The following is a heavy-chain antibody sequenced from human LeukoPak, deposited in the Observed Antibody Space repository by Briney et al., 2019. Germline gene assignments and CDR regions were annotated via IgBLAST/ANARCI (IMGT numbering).Heavy chain of an antibody. CDR1: GYTFTSYG. J-gene: IGHJ4*02. D-gene: IGHD3-3*01. V-gene: IGHV1-18*01. CDR3: ARDLHQRITILGVVIANFDY. CDR2: ISAYNGNT. Sequence: GASVKISCKASGYTFTSYGISWVRQAPGQGLEWMGWISAYNGNTNYAQKLQGRVTMTTDTSTSTAYMELRSLRSDDTAVYYCARDLHQRITILGVVIANFDYWGQGTLVTVSS.